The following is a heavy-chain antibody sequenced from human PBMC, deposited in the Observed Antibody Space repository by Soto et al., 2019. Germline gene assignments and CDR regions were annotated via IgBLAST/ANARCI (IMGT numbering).Heavy chain of an antibody. CDR1: GGSVSSESHY. Sequence: SETLSLTCTVSGGSVSSESHYWSWIRQTPGKGLEWIGCIYYTGSTNYNPSLKGRVTMSVDTSRDQVSLRLRSVTRADTAVYYFAREQNAFRSGSYYYALEVWGKGTKVTVSS. D-gene: IGHD3-3*01. CDR2: IYYTGST. V-gene: IGHV4-61*01. J-gene: IGHJ6*04. CDR3: AREQNAFRSGSYYYALEV.